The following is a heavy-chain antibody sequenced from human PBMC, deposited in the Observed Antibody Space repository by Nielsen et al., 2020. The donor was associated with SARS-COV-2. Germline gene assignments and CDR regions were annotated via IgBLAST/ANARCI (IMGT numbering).Heavy chain of an antibody. D-gene: IGHD6-13*01. J-gene: IGHJ6*02. Sequence: VRQAPGKGLEWVAVISYDGSNKYYADSVKGRFTISRDNSKNTLYLQMNSLRAEDTAVYYCARDYSSSWYHYYYYGMDVWGQGTTVTVSS. V-gene: IGHV3-30*04. CDR2: ISYDGSNK. CDR3: ARDYSSSWYHYYYYGMDV.